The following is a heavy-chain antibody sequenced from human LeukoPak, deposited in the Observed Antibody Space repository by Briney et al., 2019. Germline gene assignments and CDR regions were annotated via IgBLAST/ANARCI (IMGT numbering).Heavy chain of an antibody. Sequence: SETLSLTCTASGGSISSYYWSWIRQPPGKGLEWIGYIYYSGSTNYNPSLKSRVTISVDTSKNQFSLKLSSVTAADTAVYYCARALLGYYDSSGYYFDYWGQGTLVTVSS. CDR1: GGSISSYY. CDR3: ARALLGYYDSSGYYFDY. V-gene: IGHV4-59*01. J-gene: IGHJ4*02. D-gene: IGHD3-22*01. CDR2: IYYSGST.